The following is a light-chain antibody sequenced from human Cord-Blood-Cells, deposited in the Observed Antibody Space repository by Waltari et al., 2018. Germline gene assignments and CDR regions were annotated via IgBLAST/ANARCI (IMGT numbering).Light chain of an antibody. Sequence: DIVMTQYPDSLAVSLGERATINCKSSPSVLYRSNNNNYLAWYQQKPGQPPKLLIYWASTRESGVPDRISGSGSGTDFTLTISSRQAEDVAVYYCQQYYSTPLYTFGQGTKLEIK. V-gene: IGKV4-1*01. CDR2: WAS. J-gene: IGKJ2*01. CDR3: QQYYSTPLYT. CDR1: PSVLYRSNNNNY.